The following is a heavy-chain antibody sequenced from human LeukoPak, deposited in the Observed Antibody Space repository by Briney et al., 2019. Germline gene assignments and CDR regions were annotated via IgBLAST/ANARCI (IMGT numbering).Heavy chain of an antibody. V-gene: IGHV3-74*01. CDR1: GFTFSSYW. D-gene: IGHD1-26*01. CDR2: INSDGSST. CDR3: ARARVGAQYFQH. Sequence: PGGSLRLSCAASGFTFSSYWMHWVRQAPGKGLVWVSRINSDGSSTSYADSVKGRFTISRDNAKNTLYLQMNSLRAEDTAVYYCARARVGAQYFQHWGQGTLVTVSS. J-gene: IGHJ1*01.